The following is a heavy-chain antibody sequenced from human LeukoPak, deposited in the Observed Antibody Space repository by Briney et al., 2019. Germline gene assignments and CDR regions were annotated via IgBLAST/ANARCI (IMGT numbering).Heavy chain of an antibody. Sequence: ASVKVSCKPSGYTFTRYYMHWVRQAPGHGLEWTGIINPSGGSTSYAQKFQGRVTMTRATSTSTVYMELSSLRSEDTAVYYCARDIYYDSSGPTSYFDYWGQGTLVTVSS. D-gene: IGHD3-22*01. CDR1: GYTFTRYY. V-gene: IGHV1-46*01. CDR3: ARDIYYDSSGPTSYFDY. J-gene: IGHJ4*02. CDR2: INPSGGST.